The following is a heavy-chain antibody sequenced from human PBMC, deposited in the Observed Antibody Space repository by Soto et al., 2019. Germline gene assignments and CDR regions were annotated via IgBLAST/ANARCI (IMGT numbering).Heavy chain of an antibody. Sequence: LVKVSWKASGGPFSSYDISWVRQAPGQGLEWMGGIIHIFGTTNYAQKFQGRVTITADDSTSTAYMEMSSLRSEDTAVYYCARVVLPAAILVDSSSNDMDIRGQ. D-gene: IGHD2-2*01. V-gene: IGHV1-69*13. J-gene: IGHJ6*02. CDR1: GGPFSSYD. CDR2: IIHIFGTT. CDR3: ARVVLPAAILVDSSSNDMDI.